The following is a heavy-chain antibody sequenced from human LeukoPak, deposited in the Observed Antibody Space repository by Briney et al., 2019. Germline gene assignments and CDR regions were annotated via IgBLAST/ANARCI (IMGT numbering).Heavy chain of an antibody. CDR1: GFTFSSYS. D-gene: IGHD6-13*01. V-gene: IGHV3-48*01. Sequence: QPGGSLRLSCAASGFTFSSYSMNWVRQAPGKGLEWVSYISSSSTTIYYADSVKGRFTISRDNAKNSLYLQMNSLRAEDTAVYYCAKQGSSWHYYFDYWGQGTLVTVSS. CDR2: ISSSSTTI. CDR3: AKQGSSWHYYFDY. J-gene: IGHJ4*02.